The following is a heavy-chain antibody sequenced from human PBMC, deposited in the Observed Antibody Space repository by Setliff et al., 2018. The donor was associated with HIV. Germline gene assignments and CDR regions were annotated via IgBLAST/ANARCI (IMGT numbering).Heavy chain of an antibody. J-gene: IGHJ3*02. CDR2: ISSSSGTI. D-gene: IGHD3-22*01. CDR3: ARAHYDSRGYYYRGDAFDI. Sequence: PGGSLRLSCAASGFSFSIYEMNWVRQAPGKGLEWLSYISSSSGTILYVDSVQGRFTISRENAKNSLYLQMNSLRAEDTAVYYCARAHYDSRGYYYRGDAFDIWGLGTMVTVSS. CDR1: GFSFSIYE. V-gene: IGHV3-48*03.